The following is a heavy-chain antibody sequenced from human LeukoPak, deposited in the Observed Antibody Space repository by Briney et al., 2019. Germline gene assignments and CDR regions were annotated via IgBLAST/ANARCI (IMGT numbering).Heavy chain of an antibody. J-gene: IGHJ3*02. Sequence: GASVKVSCKASGGTFSSYAISWVRQAPGQGLEWMGRIIPILGIANYAQKFQGRVTITADKSTSTAYMELSSLRSEDTAVYYCARMYAYDSSGYYQPSSAFDIWGQGTMVTVSS. CDR3: ARMYAYDSSGYYQPSSAFDI. CDR1: GGTFSSYA. D-gene: IGHD3-22*01. CDR2: IIPILGIA. V-gene: IGHV1-69*04.